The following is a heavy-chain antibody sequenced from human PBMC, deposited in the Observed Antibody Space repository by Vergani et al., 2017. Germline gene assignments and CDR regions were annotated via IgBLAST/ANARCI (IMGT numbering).Heavy chain of an antibody. V-gene: IGHV4-61*10. CDR1: GGSVSSGSSY. D-gene: IGHD6-13*01. J-gene: IGHJ4*02. CDR3: ATIPAAGTRGYFDY. Sequence: QVQLQESGPGLVKPSETLSLTCTVSGGSVSSGSSYCSWIRQPAGKGLEWIGYIYYSGSTNYNPSLKSRVTISVDTSKNQFSLKLSSVTAADTAVYYCATIPAAGTRGYFDYWGQGTLVTVSS. CDR2: IYYSGST.